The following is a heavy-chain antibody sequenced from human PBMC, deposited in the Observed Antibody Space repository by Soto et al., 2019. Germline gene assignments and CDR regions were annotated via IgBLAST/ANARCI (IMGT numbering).Heavy chain of an antibody. CDR3: ARVHSSSYHDFDY. J-gene: IGHJ4*02. Sequence: PGGSLRLSCAASGFTVSSYRMSWVRQAPGKGLEWVSVLYSASSADFADSVKGRFTISRDISKNTLYLQMSSLRAEDTAVYYCARVHSSSYHDFDYWGQGT. CDR2: LYSASSA. V-gene: IGHV3-66*01. D-gene: IGHD6-13*01. CDR1: GFTVSSYR.